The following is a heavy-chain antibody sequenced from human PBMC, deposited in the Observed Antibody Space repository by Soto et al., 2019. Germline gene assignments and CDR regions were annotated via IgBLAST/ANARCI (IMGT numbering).Heavy chain of an antibody. D-gene: IGHD3-16*02. CDR1: GFTFSSYA. J-gene: IGHJ4*02. CDR3: ARELVWGSYRPLDY. CDR2: ISYDGSNK. Sequence: GGTLRLSCAASGFTFSSYAMHWVRQAPGKGLEWVAVISYDGSNKYYADSVKGRFTISRDNSKNTLYLQMNSLRAEDTAVYYCARELVWGSYRPLDYWGQGT. V-gene: IGHV3-30-3*01.